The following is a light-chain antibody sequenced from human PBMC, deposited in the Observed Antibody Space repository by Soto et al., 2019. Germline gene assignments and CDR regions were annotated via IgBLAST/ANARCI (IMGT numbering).Light chain of an antibody. Sequence: QSALTPPRSVSGSPGQSVTISCTGTSSDVGGYNYVSWYQQHPGKAPKLTIYDVSKRPSGVPDRFSGSKSGNTASLTISGLQPEDEADYYCCSYAGSYTWVFGTGTKVTVL. V-gene: IGLV2-11*01. CDR1: SSDVGGYNY. CDR3: CSYAGSYTWV. J-gene: IGLJ1*01. CDR2: DVS.